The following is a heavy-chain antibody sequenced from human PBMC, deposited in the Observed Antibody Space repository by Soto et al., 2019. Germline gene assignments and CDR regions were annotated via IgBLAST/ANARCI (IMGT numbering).Heavy chain of an antibody. CDR3: ARGYYAFWSGYYISPYGMDV. J-gene: IGHJ6*02. CDR1: GFTFSDYY. D-gene: IGHD3-3*01. Sequence: GGSLRLSCAVSGFTFSDYYMSWIRQAPGKGLEWVSYIISRGSSIYYADSVKGRFPISRDNAKNSLYLQMNGLRAADTAVYYCARGYYAFWSGYYISPYGMDVWGQGTTVTVSS. CDR2: IISRGSSI. V-gene: IGHV3-11*01.